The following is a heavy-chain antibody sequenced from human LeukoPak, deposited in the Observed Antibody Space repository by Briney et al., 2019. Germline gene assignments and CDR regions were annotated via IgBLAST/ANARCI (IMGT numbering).Heavy chain of an antibody. CDR2: IRSKAYGGTT. CDR3: TAKPEPLGWFDP. CDR1: GFTFGDYA. V-gene: IGHV3-49*03. D-gene: IGHD1-14*01. Sequence: GGSLRLSCTASGFTFGDYAMSWLRQAPGKGLEWVGFIRSKAYGGTTEYAASVKGRFTMSRDDSKSIAYLQMNSLKTEDTAVYYCTAKPEPLGWFDPWGQGTLVTVSS. J-gene: IGHJ5*02.